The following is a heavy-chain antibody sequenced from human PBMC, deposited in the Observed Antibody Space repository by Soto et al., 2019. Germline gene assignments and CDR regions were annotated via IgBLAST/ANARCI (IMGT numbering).Heavy chain of an antibody. J-gene: IGHJ6*02. Sequence: SETLSLTCTVSGGSISSYYWSCIRQPPWKGLEWIGYIYSSGSTNYNPSLKSRVTISVDTSKNQFSLKLSSVTAADTAVYYCARDPIYGMDVWGQGTTVTVSS. CDR3: ARDPIYGMDV. CDR2: IYSSGST. D-gene: IGHD2-2*02. V-gene: IGHV4-59*01. CDR1: GGSISSYY.